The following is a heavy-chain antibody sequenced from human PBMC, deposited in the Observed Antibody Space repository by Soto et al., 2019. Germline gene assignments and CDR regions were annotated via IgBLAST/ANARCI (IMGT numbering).Heavy chain of an antibody. J-gene: IGHJ3*02. CDR1: GYTFTNSG. Sequence: ASVKVSCKASGYTFTNSGISWVRQAPGQGLEWMGWISTDNGNTNYAQHLQGRVSMTTDTSTSTAYMELRSLRSDDTAVYYCARSVYDSSLGAFDTWGQGTMVTVSS. V-gene: IGHV1-18*01. CDR2: ISTDNGNT. D-gene: IGHD3-22*01. CDR3: ARSVYDSSLGAFDT.